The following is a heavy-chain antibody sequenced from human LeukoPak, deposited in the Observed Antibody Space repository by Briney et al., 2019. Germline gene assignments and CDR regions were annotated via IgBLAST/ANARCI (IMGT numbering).Heavy chain of an antibody. CDR2: VIRDGSFT. J-gene: IGHJ4*02. Sequence: PGGSLRLSCAASGFTFRSYWMHWVRQAPGKGLEWVSRVIRDGSFTNYADSVKGRFTISRDNAKNTLYLQMSSMRAEDTAVYFCVRDGDDFNFDYWGQGRLVIVSS. V-gene: IGHV3-74*01. D-gene: IGHD5-24*01. CDR3: VRDGDDFNFDY. CDR1: GFTFRSYW.